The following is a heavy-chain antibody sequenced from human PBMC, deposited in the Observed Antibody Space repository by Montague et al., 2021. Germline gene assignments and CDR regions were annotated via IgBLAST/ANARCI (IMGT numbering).Heavy chain of an antibody. CDR3: AKDAGIVVVPARHFDY. J-gene: IGHJ4*02. Sequence: SLRLSCPASGFTFDDYAMHWVRQTPGKCLEWVSGISWNSGSIGYADSVKGRFTISRDNAKNSLYLQMNSLRAEDTALYYCAKDAGIVVVPARHFDYWGQGTLVTVPS. V-gene: IGHV3-9*01. CDR2: ISWNSGSI. CDR1: GFTFDDYA. D-gene: IGHD2-2*01.